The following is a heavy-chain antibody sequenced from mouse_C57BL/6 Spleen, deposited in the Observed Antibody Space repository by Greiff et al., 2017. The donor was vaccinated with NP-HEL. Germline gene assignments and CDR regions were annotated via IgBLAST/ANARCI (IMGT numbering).Heavy chain of an antibody. CDR3: ARGGIYYGNYVGAWFAY. V-gene: IGHV1-75*01. D-gene: IGHD2-1*01. CDR2: IFPGSGST. Sequence: VQLQQSGPELVKPGASVKISCKASGYTFTDYYINWVKQRPGQGLEWIGWIFPGSGSTYYNEKFKGKATLTVDKSSSTAYMLLSSLTSEDSAVYFCARGGIYYGNYVGAWFAYWGQGTLVTVSA. J-gene: IGHJ3*01. CDR1: GYTFTDYY.